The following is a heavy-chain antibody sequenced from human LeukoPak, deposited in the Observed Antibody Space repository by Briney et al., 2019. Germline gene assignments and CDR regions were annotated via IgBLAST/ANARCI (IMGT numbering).Heavy chain of an antibody. Sequence: PGRSLRLSCTASGFTFGDYAMSWVRQAPGKGREWVGFIRSKAYGGTTEYAASVKGRFTISRDDSKSIAYLQMNSLKIEDTAVYYCTRSAGYSSGWYHDYWGQGTLVTVSS. CDR3: TRSAGYSSGWYHDY. V-gene: IGHV3-49*04. D-gene: IGHD6-19*01. CDR2: IRSKAYGGTT. J-gene: IGHJ4*02. CDR1: GFTFGDYA.